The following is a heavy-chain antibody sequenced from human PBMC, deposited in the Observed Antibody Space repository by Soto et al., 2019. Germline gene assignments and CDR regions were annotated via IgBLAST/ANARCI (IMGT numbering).Heavy chain of an antibody. CDR2: TYYRSKWYN. J-gene: IGHJ4*02. CDR3: AQISMTEAPY. D-gene: IGHD2-21*02. CDR1: GDSVSSNRVA. V-gene: IGHV6-1*01. Sequence: SQTLSLTCAISGDSVSSNRVAWNWIRQSPSRGLEWLGRTYYRSKWYNDYAVSVKSRISINADTSKNQFSLQLNSVTPEDTAVYYCAQISMTEAPYWGQGTLVTVS.